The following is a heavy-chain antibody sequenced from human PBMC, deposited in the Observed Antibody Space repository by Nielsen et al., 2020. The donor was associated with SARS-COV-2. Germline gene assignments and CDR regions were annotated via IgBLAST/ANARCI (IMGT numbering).Heavy chain of an antibody. CDR1: GFTFSSYA. CDR2: ISGSGGST. Sequence: GESLKISCAASGFTFSSYAMSWVRQAPGKGLEWVSAISGSGGSTYYADSVKGRFTISRDNSKNTLYLQMNSLRAEDTAVYYCAKSLEEWFGELFPSPLDYWGQGTLVTVSS. D-gene: IGHD3-10*01. V-gene: IGHV3-23*01. J-gene: IGHJ4*02. CDR3: AKSLEEWFGELFPSPLDY.